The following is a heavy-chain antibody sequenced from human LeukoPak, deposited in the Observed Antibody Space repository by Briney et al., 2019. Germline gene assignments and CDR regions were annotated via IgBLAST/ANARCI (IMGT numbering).Heavy chain of an antibody. CDR3: ARGTTMIVVDPISGYYGMDV. D-gene: IGHD3-22*01. CDR2: IIPIFGTA. Sequence: ASVKVSCKASGYTFTSNYMHWVRQAPGQGLEWMGGIIPIFGTANYAQKFQGRVTITADESTSTAYMELSSLRSEDTAVYYCARGTTMIVVDPISGYYGMDVWGQGTTVTVSS. V-gene: IGHV1-69*13. CDR1: GYTFTSNY. J-gene: IGHJ6*02.